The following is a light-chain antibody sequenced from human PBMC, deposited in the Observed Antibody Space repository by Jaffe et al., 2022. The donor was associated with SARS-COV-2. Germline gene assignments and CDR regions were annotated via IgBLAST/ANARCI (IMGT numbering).Light chain of an antibody. Sequence: IVLTQSPGTLSLSPGERATLSCRASQSVASIYFAWYQQKPAQAPRLLIYATSSRATGTPDRFSGSGSGTDFTLTINRLEPEDFAVYFCQQSGSLPYSFGQGTHLEIK. CDR3: QQSGSLPYS. J-gene: IGKJ2*03. CDR1: QSVASIY. V-gene: IGKV3-20*01. CDR2: ATS.